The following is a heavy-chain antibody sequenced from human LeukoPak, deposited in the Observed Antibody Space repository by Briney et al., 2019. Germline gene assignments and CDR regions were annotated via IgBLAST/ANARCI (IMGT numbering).Heavy chain of an antibody. CDR3: ARGLLRGGSYSPNFDY. V-gene: IGHV4-4*07. CDR1: GGSISSYY. CDR2: IYTSGST. Sequence: SETLSLTCTVSGGSISSYYWSWIRQPAGKGLEWIGRIYTSGSTNYNPSLKSRVTMSVDTSKNQFSLKLSSVTAADTAVYYCARGLLRGGSYSPNFDYWGQGTLVTVSS. D-gene: IGHD1-26*01. J-gene: IGHJ4*02.